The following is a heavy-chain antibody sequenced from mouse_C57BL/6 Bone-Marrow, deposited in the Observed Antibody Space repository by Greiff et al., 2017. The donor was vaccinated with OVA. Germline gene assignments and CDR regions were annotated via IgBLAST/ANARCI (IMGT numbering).Heavy chain of an antibody. CDR2: IHPNSGST. D-gene: IGHD2-5*01. Sequence: QVHVKQSGAELVKPGASVKLSCKASGYTFTSYWMHWVKQRPGQGLEWIGMIHPNSGSTNYNEKFKSKATLTVDKSSSTAYMQLSSLTSEDSAVYYCARSYYSHYAWFAYGGRGTLVTVSA. CDR3: ARSYYSHYAWFAY. V-gene: IGHV1-64*01. J-gene: IGHJ3*01. CDR1: GYTFTSYW.